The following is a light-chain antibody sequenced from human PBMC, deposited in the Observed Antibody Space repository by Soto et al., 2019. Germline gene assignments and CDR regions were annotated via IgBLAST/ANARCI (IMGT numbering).Light chain of an antibody. CDR2: SNN. J-gene: IGLJ3*02. CDR3: AAWDDSLSGHWV. Sequence: QSVLTQPPSASGTPRQRVTISCSGSSSNIGSNYVYWYQQLPGTAPKLLIYSNNQRPSGVPDRFSGSKSGTSASLAISGLRSEDEADYYCAAWDDSLSGHWVFGGGTKLTVL. V-gene: IGLV1-47*02. CDR1: SSNIGSNY.